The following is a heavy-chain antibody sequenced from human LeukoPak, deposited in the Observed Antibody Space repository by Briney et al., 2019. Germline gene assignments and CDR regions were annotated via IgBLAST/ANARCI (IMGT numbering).Heavy chain of an antibody. CDR3: VRETAETDRYYSYYMAV. D-gene: IGHD3-10*01. J-gene: IGHJ6*03. Sequence: ASVRVSCKASGGTFNSDAISWVRQAPGQGLEWMGRIIPVLGSQNYAQGFQGRVTITADKSTSTAYMELRSLRSDDTAMYYCVRETAETDRYYSYYMAVWGKGTTVTVSS. CDR1: GGTFNSDA. CDR2: IIPVLGSQ. V-gene: IGHV1-69*06.